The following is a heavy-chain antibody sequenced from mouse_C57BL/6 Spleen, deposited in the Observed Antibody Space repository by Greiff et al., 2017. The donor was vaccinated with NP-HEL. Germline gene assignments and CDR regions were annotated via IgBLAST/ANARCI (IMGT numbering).Heavy chain of an antibody. CDR2: IYPSDSET. Sequence: QVQLQQPGAELVRPGSSVKLSCKASGYTFTSYWMDWVKQRPGQGLEWIGNIYPSDSETHYNQKFKDKATLTVDKSSSTAYMQLSSLTSEDSAVYYCARYYGSSVNWYFDVWGTGTTVTVSS. J-gene: IGHJ1*03. CDR3: ARYYGSSVNWYFDV. CDR1: GYTFTSYW. V-gene: IGHV1-61*01. D-gene: IGHD1-1*01.